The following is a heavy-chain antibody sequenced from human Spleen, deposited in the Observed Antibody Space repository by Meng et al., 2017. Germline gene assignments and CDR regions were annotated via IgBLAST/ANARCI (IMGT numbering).Heavy chain of an antibody. CDR3: VRESWMLRWTAFDI. CDR1: GFSFSTYD. Sequence: GESLKISCTAFGFSFSTYDIHWVRQAPGKGLEYVSGISSNGGSTYFAKSVKGRFTISRDNSKNTLNLQMGSLRAEDMAVYYCVRESWMLRWTAFDIWGQGTMVTVSS. CDR2: ISSNGGST. V-gene: IGHV3-64*01. J-gene: IGHJ3*02. D-gene: IGHD4-23*01.